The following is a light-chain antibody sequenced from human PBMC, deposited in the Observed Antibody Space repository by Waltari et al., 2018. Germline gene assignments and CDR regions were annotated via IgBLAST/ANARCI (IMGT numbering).Light chain of an antibody. J-gene: IGKJ1*01. CDR2: KAS. Sequence: DIQVTQSPSTLSASVGDRVTIPCRASQSIMSWLAWYQQKPGKAPKLLIYKASSLERGVPSRFSGSGSGTEFTLTISSLQPDDFATYYCQQYNSYSRTFGQGTKVEIK. CDR3: QQYNSYSRT. CDR1: QSIMSW. V-gene: IGKV1-5*03.